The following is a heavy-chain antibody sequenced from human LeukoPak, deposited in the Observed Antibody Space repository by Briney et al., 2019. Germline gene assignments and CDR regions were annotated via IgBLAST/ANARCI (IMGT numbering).Heavy chain of an antibody. V-gene: IGHV3-43*01. CDR1: GFTFDDYT. D-gene: IGHD3-22*01. Sequence: GGSLLLSCAASGFTFDDYTMHWVRQAPGKGLGWVFLISWDRGSTYYADSVKGRFTISRDNSKNSLYLQMNSLRTEDTALYYCAKARDSSGYSGTVNWGQGTLVTVSS. J-gene: IGHJ4*02. CDR3: AKARDSSGYSGTVN. CDR2: ISWDRGST.